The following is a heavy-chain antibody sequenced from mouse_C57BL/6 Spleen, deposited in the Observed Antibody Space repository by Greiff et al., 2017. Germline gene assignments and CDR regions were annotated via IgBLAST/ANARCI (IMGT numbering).Heavy chain of an antibody. V-gene: IGHV14-3*01. CDR2: IDPANGNT. CDR3: GLTGTGAY. Sequence: VQLKQSVAELVRPGASVKLSCTASGFNINNTYMHWVKPRPEQGLEWIGRIDPANGNTNYAPKFQGKATITADTSSNTAYLQLSSLTSEDTAIYYCGLTGTGAYWGQGTLVTVSA. D-gene: IGHD4-1*01. J-gene: IGHJ3*01. CDR1: GFNINNTY.